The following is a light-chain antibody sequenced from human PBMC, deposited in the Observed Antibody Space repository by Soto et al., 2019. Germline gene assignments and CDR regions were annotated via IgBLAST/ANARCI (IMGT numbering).Light chain of an antibody. J-gene: IGKJ1*01. CDR3: QQYGDLPWT. Sequence: EIVLTQSPGTLSLSPGERATLSCRASQTVSSNYLAWYQQKPGRAPRLLIYGASSRATGIPDRFSGSGSGTDFILTINRLEPEDFALYYCQQYGDLPWTFGQGTKVDIK. CDR1: QTVSSNY. V-gene: IGKV3-20*01. CDR2: GAS.